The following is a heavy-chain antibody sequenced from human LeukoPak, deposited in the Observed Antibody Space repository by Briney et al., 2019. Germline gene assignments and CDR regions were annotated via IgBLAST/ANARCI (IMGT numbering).Heavy chain of an antibody. CDR2: INAGNGNT. CDR3: ARESCSGGSCHYYFDY. V-gene: IGHV1-3*01. CDR1: GYTFTIYA. Sequence: GASVKVSFKASGYTFTIYAMHWVRQAPGQRLEWMGWINAGNGNTKYSQKFQGRVTITRDTSASTAYMELSSLRSEDTAVYYCARESCSGGSCHYYFDYWGQGTLVTVSS. J-gene: IGHJ4*02. D-gene: IGHD2-15*01.